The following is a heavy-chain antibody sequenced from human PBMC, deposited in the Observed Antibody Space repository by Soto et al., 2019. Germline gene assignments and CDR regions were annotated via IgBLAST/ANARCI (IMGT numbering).Heavy chain of an antibody. CDR1: GFTFSSYA. V-gene: IGHV3-23*01. J-gene: IGHJ4*02. Sequence: GGSLRLSCAASGFTFSSYAMSWVRQAPGKGLEWVSAISGSGGSTYYADSVKGRFTISRDNSKNTLYLQMNSLRAEDTAVYYCAKDSALIPVGALDYWGQGTLVTVSS. D-gene: IGHD1-26*01. CDR3: AKDSALIPVGALDY. CDR2: ISGSGGST.